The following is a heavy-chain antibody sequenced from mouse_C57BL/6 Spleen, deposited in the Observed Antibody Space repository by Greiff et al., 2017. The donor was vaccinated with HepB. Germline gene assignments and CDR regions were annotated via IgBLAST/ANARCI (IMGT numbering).Heavy chain of an antibody. CDR1: GYTFTNYW. CDR3: AYGSSYWYFDV. V-gene: IGHV1-63*01. CDR2: IYPGGGYT. Sequence: VQLQQSGAELVRPGTSVKMSCKASGYTFTNYWIGWAKQRPGHGLEWIGDIYPGGGYTNYNEKFKGKATLTADKSSSTAYMQFSSLTSEDSAIYYCAYGSSYWYFDVWGTGTTVTVSS. D-gene: IGHD1-1*01. J-gene: IGHJ1*03.